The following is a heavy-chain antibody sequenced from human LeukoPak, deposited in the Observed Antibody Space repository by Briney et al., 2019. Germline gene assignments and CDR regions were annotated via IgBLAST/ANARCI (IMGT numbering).Heavy chain of an antibody. CDR1: GFSFNSYV. CDR3: ASEGGSSGSYYFDY. J-gene: IGHJ4*02. D-gene: IGHD6-19*01. Sequence: GGSLRLSCAASGFSFNSYVMNWVRQAPGKGLEWVAVIAYDGSNSYYADSVKGRFTISRDKSKNTLYLQMNSLRAEDTTVYYCASEGGSSGSYYFDYWGQGTLVTVSS. V-gene: IGHV3-30-3*01. CDR2: IAYDGSNS.